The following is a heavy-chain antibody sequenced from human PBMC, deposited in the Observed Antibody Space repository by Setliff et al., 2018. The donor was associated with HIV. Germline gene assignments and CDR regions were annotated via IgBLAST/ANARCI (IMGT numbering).Heavy chain of an antibody. V-gene: IGHV4-39*01. CDR3: AGLPRTRDGYHPNDY. CDR2: MYYSGNT. Sequence: PSETLSLTCGISGGSFSGFYWAWIRQPPGKGLEWIGSMYYSGNTYNNPSLKSRVTISVDTSKNQFSLKLSSVTATDTAIYYCAGLPRTRDGYHPNDYWGQGTLVTVSS. J-gene: IGHJ4*02. CDR1: GGSFSGFY. D-gene: IGHD6-25*01.